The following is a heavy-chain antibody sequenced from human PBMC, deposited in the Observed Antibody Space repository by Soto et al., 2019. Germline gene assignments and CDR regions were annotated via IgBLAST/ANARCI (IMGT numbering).Heavy chain of an antibody. CDR3: ARDVPLNYYDGTFSYYAMDV. V-gene: IGHV1-69*01. D-gene: IGHD3-16*01. J-gene: IGHJ6*02. Sequence: QVQLVQSGAEVKKPGSSVKVSCKASGGTFSSHAISWVRQAPGQGLEWMGGIIPFFKAANYAQKFQGRVTITADDSKSTAYMDLYSLISEDTAVYYCARDVPLNYYDGTFSYYAMDVWGQGTTVTVSS. CDR2: IIPFFKAA. CDR1: GGTFSSHA.